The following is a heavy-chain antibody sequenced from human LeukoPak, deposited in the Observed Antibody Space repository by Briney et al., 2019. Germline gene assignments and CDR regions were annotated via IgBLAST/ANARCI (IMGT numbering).Heavy chain of an antibody. J-gene: IGHJ5*02. Sequence: PSETLSLTCTVSGASLSRDYWSWVWQRPGEGVGRIGYIYNSGSTEYNPSLTSRVTISKETTKKQCSLKVRCVAAADTAVYYCAKYTSISAGGNWFDPWGQGTLVTVSS. D-gene: IGHD6-19*01. V-gene: IGHV4-59*08. CDR3: AKYTSISAGGNWFDP. CDR2: IYNSGST. CDR1: GASLSRDY.